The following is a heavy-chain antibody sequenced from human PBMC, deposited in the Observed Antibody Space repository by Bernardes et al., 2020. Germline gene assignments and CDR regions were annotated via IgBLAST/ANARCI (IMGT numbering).Heavy chain of an antibody. J-gene: IGHJ6*02. CDR2: THHSETP. CDR3: AKTSDASGSLSYALDV. CDR1: GDSIRDYY. V-gene: IGHV4-59*01. D-gene: IGHD3-10*01. Sequence: ETLSLTCTVSGDSIRDYYWNWIRRSPGKGLEWIGYTHHSETPNYNPSLKTRVTMSVDTSKNQLSLKLRSVIAGDSAVYYCAKTSDASGSLSYALDVWGQGISVTVSS.